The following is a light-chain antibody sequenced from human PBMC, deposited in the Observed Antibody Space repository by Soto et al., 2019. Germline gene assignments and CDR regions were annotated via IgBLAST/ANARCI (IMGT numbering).Light chain of an antibody. CDR3: QQFSSYPLT. Sequence: EFVLTHSPGTLSLSPGARATLSCSASQTVRNNYLAWYQQKPGQAPRLLIYDASSRATGIPDRFSGGGSGTDFTLTISRLEPEDFAVYYCQQFSSYPLTFGGGTKVDIK. CDR2: DAS. V-gene: IGKV3-20*01. J-gene: IGKJ4*01. CDR1: QTVRNNY.